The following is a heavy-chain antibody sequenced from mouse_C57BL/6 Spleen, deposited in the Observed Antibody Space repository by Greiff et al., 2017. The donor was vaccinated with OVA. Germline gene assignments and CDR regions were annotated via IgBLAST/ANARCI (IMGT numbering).Heavy chain of an antibody. CDR3: GGGNYGYAMDY. J-gene: IGHJ4*01. Sequence: VQLQQSGAELVRPGTSVKVSCKASGYAFTNYLIEWVKQRPGQGLEWIGVINPGSGGTNYNEKFKGKATLTADKSSSTAYMQLSSLTSEDSAVYYYGGGNYGYAMDYWGQGTSVTVSS. D-gene: IGHD1-1*01. V-gene: IGHV1-54*01. CDR1: GYAFTNYL. CDR2: INPGSGGT.